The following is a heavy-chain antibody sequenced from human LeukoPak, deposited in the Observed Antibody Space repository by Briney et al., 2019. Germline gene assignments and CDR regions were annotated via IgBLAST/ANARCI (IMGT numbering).Heavy chain of an antibody. CDR2: INHSGST. CDR3: ARGPDVLSHAFDI. D-gene: IGHD3-10*02. Sequence: SETLSLTCAVYGGSFSGYYWSWIRQPPGKGLEWIGEINHSGSTNYNPSLKSRVTMSVDTSKNQFSLKLSSVTAADTAVYYCARGPDVLSHAFDIWGQGTMVTVSS. CDR1: GGSFSGYY. V-gene: IGHV4-34*01. J-gene: IGHJ3*02.